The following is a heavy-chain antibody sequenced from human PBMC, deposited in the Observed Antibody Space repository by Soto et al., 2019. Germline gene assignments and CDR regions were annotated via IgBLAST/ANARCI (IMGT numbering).Heavy chain of an antibody. CDR3: AVRWK. Sequence: EVQLVESGGALVQPGGSLRVSCAASGFSVSNHYMSWVRQAPGKGLEWVALIYSGGDTFYADSVKGRFSISRDKSRNTLYLQMNSLRVEDTAVYYCAVRWKWGQGTLVTVSS. J-gene: IGHJ4*02. D-gene: IGHD1-1*01. CDR1: GFSVSNHY. CDR2: IYSGGDT. V-gene: IGHV3-66*01.